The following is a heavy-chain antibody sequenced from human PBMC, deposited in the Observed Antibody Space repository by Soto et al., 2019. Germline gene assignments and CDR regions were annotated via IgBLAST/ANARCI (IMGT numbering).Heavy chain of an antibody. CDR2: ISWNSGSI. V-gene: IGHV3-9*01. Sequence: EVQLVESGGGLVQPGRSLRLSCAASGFTFDDYAMHWVRQAPGKGLEWVSGISWNSGSIGYADSVKGRFTISRDNAKNSLYLQMNSLRAEDTALYYCAKDIGDGDYVVSGFDYWGQGTLVTVSS. CDR3: AKDIGDGDYVVSGFDY. CDR1: GFTFDDYA. J-gene: IGHJ4*02. D-gene: IGHD4-17*01.